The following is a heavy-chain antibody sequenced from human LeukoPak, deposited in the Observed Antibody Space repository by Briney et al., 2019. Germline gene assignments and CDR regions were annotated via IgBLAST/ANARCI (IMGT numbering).Heavy chain of an antibody. CDR1: GFTFSGYW. Sequence: GGSLRLSCAASGFTFSGYWMSWVRQAPGKGLEWVTTVKQDASERYYVDSVKGRFTISRDNGKNSLYLQMNSLRAEDTAVYYCARDRVATSRHFDYWGQGTLVTVSS. D-gene: IGHD5-12*01. CDR3: ARDRVATSRHFDY. J-gene: IGHJ4*02. V-gene: IGHV3-7*04. CDR2: VKQDASER.